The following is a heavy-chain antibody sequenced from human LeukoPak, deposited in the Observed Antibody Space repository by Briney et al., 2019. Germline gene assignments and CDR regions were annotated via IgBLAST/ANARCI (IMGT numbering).Heavy chain of an antibody. V-gene: IGHV1-2*02. J-gene: IGHJ4*02. CDR3: ASDQIGHGSSSNYFDY. D-gene: IGHD6-13*01. CDR1: GYTFTGYY. Sequence: ASVKVSCKASGYTFTGYYIHWVRQAPGQGLEWMGWINPNNGDTNYAQKFQVRVTMTRDTSISTAYMELSGLRSDDTAVYFCASDQIGHGSSSNYFDYWGQGTLVTVSS. CDR2: INPNNGDT.